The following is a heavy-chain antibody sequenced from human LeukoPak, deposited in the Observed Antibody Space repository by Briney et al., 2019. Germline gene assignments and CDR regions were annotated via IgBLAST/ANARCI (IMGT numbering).Heavy chain of an antibody. CDR3: ARVLLSSGWPDY. D-gene: IGHD6-19*01. Sequence: PGGSLRLSCAGSGFSFSYYVMHWVRQAPGKGLEWVALIATDGGERYYADSVKGRFTISRDNAKNSLYLQMNSLRAEDTAVYYCARVLLSSGWPDYWGQGTLVTVSS. CDR2: IATDGGER. J-gene: IGHJ4*02. V-gene: IGHV3-30-3*01. CDR1: GFSFSYYV.